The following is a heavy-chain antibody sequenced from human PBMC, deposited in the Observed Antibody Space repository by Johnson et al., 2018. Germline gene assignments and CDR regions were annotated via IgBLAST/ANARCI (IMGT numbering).Heavy chain of an antibody. CDR1: GFIFSSFA. CDR3: ASLHRDSSGGDAFDI. Sequence: QVQLVQSGGGLVKPGRSLRLSCAASGFIFSSFAMHWVRQAPGKGLECVAVLSSDGSSNYYADPVKGRFPISRDNAKNTLYLQMNSLSAEDTAVYYCASLHRDSSGGDAFDIWGQGTMVTVSS. D-gene: IGHD6-19*01. V-gene: IGHV3-30-3*01. CDR2: LSSDGSSN. J-gene: IGHJ3*02.